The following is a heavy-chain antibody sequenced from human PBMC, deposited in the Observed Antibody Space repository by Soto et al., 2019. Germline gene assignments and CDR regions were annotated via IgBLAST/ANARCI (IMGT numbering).Heavy chain of an antibody. Sequence: SETLSLTCTVSGGSISHSYWSWLRLSPGKGLEWIGYIHYSGSTNYNPSLKSRVTMSVDTSKNQFSLKLPSVNAEDTAVYYWAREHSSSWRFDCWGQGTLVTVSS. V-gene: IGHV4-59*01. J-gene: IGHJ4*02. CDR2: IHYSGST. CDR3: AREHSSSWRFDC. D-gene: IGHD6-13*01. CDR1: GGSISHSY.